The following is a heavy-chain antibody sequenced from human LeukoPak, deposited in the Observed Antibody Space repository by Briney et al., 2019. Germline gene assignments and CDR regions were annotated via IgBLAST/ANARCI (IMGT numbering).Heavy chain of an antibody. CDR1: GFTFSSYA. CDR2: ISYDGSNK. Sequence: GGSLRLSCAASGFTFSSYAMHWVRQAPGKGLEWVAVISYDGSNKYYADSVKGRFTISRDNSKNTLYLQMNSLRAEDTAVYYCAKDLEPDIVQPWLIDYWGQGTLVTVSS. J-gene: IGHJ4*02. CDR3: AKDLEPDIVQPWLIDY. D-gene: IGHD2-8*01. V-gene: IGHV3-30-3*01.